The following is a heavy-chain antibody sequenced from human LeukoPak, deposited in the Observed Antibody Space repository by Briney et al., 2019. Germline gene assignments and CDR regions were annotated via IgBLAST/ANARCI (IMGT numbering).Heavy chain of an antibody. CDR2: INWNGGST. CDR1: GFTFDDYG. J-gene: IGHJ3*02. D-gene: IGHD2/OR15-2a*01. Sequence: GGSLRLSCAASGFTFDDYGMGWVRQAPGKGLEWVSGINWNGGSTGYADSVKGRFTISRDNAKNSLYLQMNSLRAEDTALYHCARDLVLKAFDIWSQGTMVTVSS. CDR3: ARDLVLKAFDI. V-gene: IGHV3-20*01.